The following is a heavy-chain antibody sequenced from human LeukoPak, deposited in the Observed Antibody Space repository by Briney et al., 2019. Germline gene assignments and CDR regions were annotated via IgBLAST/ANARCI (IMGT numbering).Heavy chain of an antibody. J-gene: IGHJ4*02. D-gene: IGHD6-13*01. CDR1: GYTFTDYY. CDR2: INPNSGGT. V-gene: IGHV1-2*02. CDR3: AREEVIAAAGPTLDY. Sequence: GASVKVSCKASGYTFTDYYMHWVRRAPGQGREWMGWINPNSGGTNYAQKFQGRVTMTRDTSISTAYMELSRLRSDDTAVFYCAREEVIAAAGPTLDYWGQGALVTVSS.